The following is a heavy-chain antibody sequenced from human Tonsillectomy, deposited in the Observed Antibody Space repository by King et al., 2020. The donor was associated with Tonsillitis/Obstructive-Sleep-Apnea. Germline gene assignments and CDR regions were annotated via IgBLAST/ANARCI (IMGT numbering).Heavy chain of an antibody. CDR3: ASPGDDLGFDF. CDR1: GFTFSDYF. D-gene: IGHD3-16*01. Sequence: VQLVESGGGLVKPGGSLRLSCAVSGFTFSDYFMSWIRQAPGKGLEWLSYISSVGSHTSYADSVKGRFTISRDNANNLLYLQMDSLRAEDTAIYYCASPGDDLGFDFWGQGALVTVST. V-gene: IGHV3-11*05. J-gene: IGHJ4*02. CDR2: ISSVGSHT.